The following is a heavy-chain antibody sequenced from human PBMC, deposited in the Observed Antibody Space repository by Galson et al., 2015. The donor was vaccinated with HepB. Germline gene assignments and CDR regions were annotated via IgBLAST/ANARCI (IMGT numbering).Heavy chain of an antibody. CDR3: AGSSGYSFWFDP. V-gene: IGHV4-39*01. J-gene: IGHJ5*02. CDR2: IYYNGIT. Sequence: SETLSLTCTVSGGSISSRSYYWGWIRQPPGKGLEWIGSIYYNGITYYNPSLKSRVNISVDTSKNQFSLKLKSVTAADTAVYYCAGSSGYSFWFDPWGQGTLVTVSS. CDR1: GGSISSRSYY. D-gene: IGHD3-22*01.